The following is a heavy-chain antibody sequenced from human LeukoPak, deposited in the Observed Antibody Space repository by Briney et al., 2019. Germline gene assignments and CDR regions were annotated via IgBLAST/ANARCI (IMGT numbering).Heavy chain of an antibody. J-gene: IGHJ4*02. V-gene: IGHV4-34*01. CDR3: ATYYYDSSGANTTSH. Sequence: PSETLSLTCAVYGGSFSGYYWSWIRQPPGKGLEWIGEINHSGSTNYNPSLKSRGTISVDTSKNQFSLKLSSVTAADTAVYYCATYYYDSSGANTTSHWGQGTLVTVSS. CDR1: GGSFSGYY. D-gene: IGHD3-22*01. CDR2: INHSGST.